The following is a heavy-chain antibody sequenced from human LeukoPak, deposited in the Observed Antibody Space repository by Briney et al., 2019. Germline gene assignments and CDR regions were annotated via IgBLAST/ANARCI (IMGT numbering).Heavy chain of an antibody. J-gene: IGHJ4*02. CDR2: ISAYNGNT. V-gene: IGHV1-18*01. CDR1: GYTFTSYG. Sequence: ASVKVSCRASGYTFTSYGISWVRQAPGQGLEWMGWISAYNGNTNYAQKLQGRVTMTTDTSTSTAYMELRNLRSDDTAVYYCARDGPNYYDSSGYGYWGQGTLVTVSS. CDR3: ARDGPNYYDSSGYGY. D-gene: IGHD3-22*01.